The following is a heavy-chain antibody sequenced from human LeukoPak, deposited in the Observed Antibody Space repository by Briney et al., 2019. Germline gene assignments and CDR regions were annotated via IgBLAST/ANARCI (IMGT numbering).Heavy chain of an antibody. CDR1: GYTFTSYG. Sequence: ASVKVSCKASGYTFTSYGISWVQQAPGQGLEWMGWISAYNGNTNYAQKLQGRVTMTADTSTSTAYMELRSLRSDDTAVYYCAREIGYCSGGSCYSGEIYYYYMDVWGKGTTVTVSS. CDR2: ISAYNGNT. V-gene: IGHV1-18*01. D-gene: IGHD2-15*01. CDR3: AREIGYCSGGSCYSGEIYYYYMDV. J-gene: IGHJ6*03.